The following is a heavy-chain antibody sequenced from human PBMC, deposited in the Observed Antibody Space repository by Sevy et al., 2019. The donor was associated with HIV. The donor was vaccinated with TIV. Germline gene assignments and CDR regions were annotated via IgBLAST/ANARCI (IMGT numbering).Heavy chain of an antibody. CDR1: GFTCSTYS. CDR3: AKFAGDFPHFYF. CDR2: ISDTGTST. V-gene: IGHV3-23*01. Sequence: GGSLRLSCAASGFTCSTYSMTWVRQAPRKGLEWVSAISDTGTSTYYTDSVEGRFTISRDNSKSTLFLHMNSLRAEDTALYYCAKFAGDFPHFYFWRLGTLVTVSS. D-gene: IGHD7-27*01. J-gene: IGHJ4*01.